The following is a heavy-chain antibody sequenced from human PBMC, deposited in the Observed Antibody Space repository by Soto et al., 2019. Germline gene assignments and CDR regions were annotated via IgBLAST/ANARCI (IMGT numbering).Heavy chain of an antibody. Sequence: PGGSLRLSCAASGFTFSDYYMSWIRQAPGKGLEWVSYISSSGSTIYCADSVKGRFTISRDNAKNSLFLQMNSLRVEDTAVHMCARFIGTDGGHSDAFYLWGQGTMVPGS. D-gene: IGHD1-1*01. CDR3: ARFIGTDGGHSDAFYL. J-gene: IGHJ3*01. V-gene: IGHV3-11*04. CDR2: ISSSGSTI. CDR1: GFTFSDYY.